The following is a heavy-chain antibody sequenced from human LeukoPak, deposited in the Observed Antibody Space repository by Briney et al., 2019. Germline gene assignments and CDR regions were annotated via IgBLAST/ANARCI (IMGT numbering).Heavy chain of an antibody. CDR3: ATEGYCNSTSCLTFDY. V-gene: IGHV1-8*03. D-gene: IGHD2-2*01. Sequence: ASVKVSCKASGYTFTSYDINWVRQATGQGLEWMGWMNPNSGNTGYAQKFQGRVTITRNTSISTAYMELSSLRSEDTAVYYCATEGYCNSTSCLTFDYWGQGTLVTVSS. J-gene: IGHJ4*02. CDR1: GYTFTSYD. CDR2: MNPNSGNT.